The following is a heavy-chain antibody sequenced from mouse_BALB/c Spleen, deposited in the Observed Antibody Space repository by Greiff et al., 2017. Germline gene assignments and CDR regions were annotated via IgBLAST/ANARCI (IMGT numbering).Heavy chain of an antibody. D-gene: IGHD2-4*01. J-gene: IGHJ4*01. CDR3: ARQSIYYDYPYAMDY. CDR2: ISYSGST. V-gene: IGHV3-8*02. CDR1: GVSITSGY. Sequence: DVKLQESGPSLVKPSQTLSLTCSVTGVSITSGYWNWIRKFPGNKLEYMGYISYSGSTYYNPSLKSRISITRDTSKNQYYLQLNSVTTEDTATYYCARQSIYYDYPYAMDYWGQGTSVTVSS.